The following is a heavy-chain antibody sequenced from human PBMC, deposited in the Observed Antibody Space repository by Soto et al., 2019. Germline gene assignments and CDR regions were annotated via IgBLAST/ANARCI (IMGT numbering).Heavy chain of an antibody. J-gene: IGHJ4*02. CDR2: IIPILGIA. CDR1: GGTFSSYT. V-gene: IGHV1-69*02. Sequence: QVQLVQSGAEVKKPGSSVNVSCKASGGTFSSYTISWVRQALGQGLEWMGRIIPILGIANYAQKFEGRVTSTADKSTMTAYTELSCLGSEDTAVYFCASDRGGGGENYWGQGTLVSVSS. CDR3: ASDRGGGGENY. D-gene: IGHD3-10*01.